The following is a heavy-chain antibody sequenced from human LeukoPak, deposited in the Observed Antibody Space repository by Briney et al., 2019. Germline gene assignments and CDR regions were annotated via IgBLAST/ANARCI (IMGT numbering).Heavy chain of an antibody. J-gene: IGHJ4*02. Sequence: PGGSLRLSCAASGFTFNSYAMSWVRQAPGKGLEWVSLISGSGGSTYNADSVKGRFTISRDNSHNTLYLQMNSLRAEDTAVYYCAKDRHYYGSGSFYTYFDYWGQGTLVTVSS. CDR3: AKDRHYYGSGSFYTYFDY. CDR2: ISGSGGST. D-gene: IGHD3-10*01. V-gene: IGHV3-23*01. CDR1: GFTFNSYA.